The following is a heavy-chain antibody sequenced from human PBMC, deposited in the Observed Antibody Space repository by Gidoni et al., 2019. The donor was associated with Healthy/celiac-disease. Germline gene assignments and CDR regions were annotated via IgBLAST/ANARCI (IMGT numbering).Heavy chain of an antibody. CDR3: ARDPTGCSGGVRRCWYFDL. V-gene: IGHV3-21*01. Sequence: EVQLVESGGGLVKPGGSLRLSCAASGFTFSSYSMNWVRQAPGKGLEWVSSISSSSSYIYYADSVKGRFTISRDNAKNSLYLQMNSLRAEDTAVYYCARDPTGCSGGVRRCWYFDLWGRGTLVTVSS. J-gene: IGHJ2*01. D-gene: IGHD3-16*01. CDR1: GFTFSSYS. CDR2: ISSSSSYI.